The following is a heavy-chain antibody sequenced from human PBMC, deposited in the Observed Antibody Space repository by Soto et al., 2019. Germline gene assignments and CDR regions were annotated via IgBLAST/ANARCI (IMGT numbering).Heavy chain of an antibody. Sequence: GGSLRLSCSASGFTFSSYAMHWVRQAPGKGLEYVSAISSNGGSTYYADSVKGRFTISRDNSKNTLYLQMSSPRAEDTAVYYCVKGGNIVATIGDYWGQGTLVTVSS. D-gene: IGHD5-12*01. CDR3: VKGGNIVATIGDY. V-gene: IGHV3-64D*06. J-gene: IGHJ4*02. CDR1: GFTFSSYA. CDR2: ISSNGGST.